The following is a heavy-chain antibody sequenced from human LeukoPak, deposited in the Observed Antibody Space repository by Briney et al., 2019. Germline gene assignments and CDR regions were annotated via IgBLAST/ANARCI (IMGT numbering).Heavy chain of an antibody. D-gene: IGHD3-22*01. CDR3: ANALYSSGYYFDY. CDR2: ISGSGGST. Sequence: PGGSLRLSCAASGFTFSSYAMSWVRQAPGKGLEWVSAISGSGGSTYYADSVKGRFTISRDNSKNTLYLQMNSLRAEDTAVYYCANALYSSGYYFDYWGQGTLVTASS. V-gene: IGHV3-23*01. CDR1: GFTFSSYA. J-gene: IGHJ4*02.